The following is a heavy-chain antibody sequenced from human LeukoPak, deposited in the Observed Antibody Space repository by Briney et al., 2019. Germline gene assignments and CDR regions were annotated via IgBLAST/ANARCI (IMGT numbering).Heavy chain of an antibody. CDR1: GFTFSSYW. Sequence: PGGSLRLSCAVSGFTFSSYWMHWVRQAPGKGLVWVSRINSDGSSTSYAESVKGRFTISRDNAKNTLYLQMNSLRAEDTAVYYCASGGVRTVVNPYYYYYGMDVWGQGTLVTVSS. CDR3: ASGGVRTVVNPYYYYYGMDV. J-gene: IGHJ6*02. V-gene: IGHV3-74*01. D-gene: IGHD4-23*01. CDR2: INSDGSST.